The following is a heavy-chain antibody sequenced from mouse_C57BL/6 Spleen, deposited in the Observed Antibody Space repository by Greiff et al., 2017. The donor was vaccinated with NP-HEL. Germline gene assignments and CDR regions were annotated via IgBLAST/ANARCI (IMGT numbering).Heavy chain of an antibody. V-gene: IGHV1-69*02. CDR3: ARGYGDFDY. J-gene: IGHJ2*01. Sequence: QVQLQQPGTELVKPGASVKLSCKASGYTFTSYWMHWVKQRPGQGLEWIGEIDPSDSYTNYNQKFKGKATLTVDTSSSTAYMQLSSLTSEDSAVYYCARGYGDFDYWGQGTTLTVSS. D-gene: IGHD1-1*02. CDR1: GYTFTSYW. CDR2: IDPSDSYT.